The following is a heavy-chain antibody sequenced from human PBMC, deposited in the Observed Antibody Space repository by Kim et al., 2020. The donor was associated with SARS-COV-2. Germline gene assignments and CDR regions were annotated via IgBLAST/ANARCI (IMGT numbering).Heavy chain of an antibody. CDR1: GGSISSYY. CDR2: IYYSGST. Sequence: SETLSLTCTVSGGSISSYYWSWIRQPPGKGLEWIGYIYYSGSTNYNPSLKSRVTISVDTSKNQFSLKLSSVTAADTAVYYCAREDGYKNNWFDPWGQGTLVTVSS. J-gene: IGHJ5*02. V-gene: IGHV4-59*01. D-gene: IGHD5-12*01. CDR3: AREDGYKNNWFDP.